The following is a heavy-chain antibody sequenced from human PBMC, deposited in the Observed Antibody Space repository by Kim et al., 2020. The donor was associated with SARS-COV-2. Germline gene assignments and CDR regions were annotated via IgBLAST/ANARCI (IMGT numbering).Heavy chain of an antibody. D-gene: IGHD5-12*01. Sequence: GGSLRLSCAASGFTFSSYGMHWVRQAPGKGLEWVAVIWYDGSNKYYADSVKGRFTISRDNSKNTLYLQMNSLRAEDTAVYYCARDGEATSRPLDYWGQGTLVTVSS. V-gene: IGHV3-33*01. CDR3: ARDGEATSRPLDY. CDR2: IWYDGSNK. J-gene: IGHJ4*02. CDR1: GFTFSSYG.